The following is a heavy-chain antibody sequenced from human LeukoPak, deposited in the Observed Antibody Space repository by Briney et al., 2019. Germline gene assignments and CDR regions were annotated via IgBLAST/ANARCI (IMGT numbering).Heavy chain of an antibody. D-gene: IGHD2-15*01. CDR2: ISAYNGNT. V-gene: IGHV1-18*01. CDR1: GYTFTSYG. Sequence: GASVKVSCKASGYTFTSYGISWVRQAPGQGLEWMGWISAYNGNTNYAQKLQGRVTMTTDTSTSTAYMELRSLRSDDTAVYYCARDPAYCSGGSCYSAYNWFDPWGQGTLVTVSS. J-gene: IGHJ5*02. CDR3: ARDPAYCSGGSCYSAYNWFDP.